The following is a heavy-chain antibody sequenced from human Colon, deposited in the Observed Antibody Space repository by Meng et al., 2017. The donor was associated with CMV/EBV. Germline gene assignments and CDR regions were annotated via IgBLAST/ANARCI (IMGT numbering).Heavy chain of an antibody. J-gene: IGHJ6*02. D-gene: IGHD2-21*01. V-gene: IGHV3-7*01. Sequence: GESLKISCAASGFTFTTFWMTWVRQAPGKGLEWVANIKEDGTGQWYVDSVKGRFTISRDDAKKSVYLQMNSPRAEDTAVYYCVRYANSQYGMDVWGQGTTVTVSS. CDR3: VRYANSQYGMDV. CDR1: GFTFTTFW. CDR2: IKEDGTGQ.